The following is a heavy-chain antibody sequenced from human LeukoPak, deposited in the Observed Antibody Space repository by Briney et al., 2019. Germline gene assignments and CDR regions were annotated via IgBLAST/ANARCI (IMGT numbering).Heavy chain of an antibody. Sequence: ASVKVSCKASGYTFTSYDINWVRQATGQGLEWMGWMNPNSGNTGYAQKFQGSVTMTRNTSISTAYMELSSLRSEDTAVYYCARGFSRYSGYAASNHYFDYWGQGTLVTVSS. V-gene: IGHV1-8*01. CDR2: MNPNSGNT. J-gene: IGHJ4*02. D-gene: IGHD5-12*01. CDR1: GYTFTSYD. CDR3: ARGFSRYSGYAASNHYFDY.